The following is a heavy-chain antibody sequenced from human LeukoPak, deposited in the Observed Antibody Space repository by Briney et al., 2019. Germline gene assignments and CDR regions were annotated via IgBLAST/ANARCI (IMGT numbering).Heavy chain of an antibody. V-gene: IGHV3-23*01. J-gene: IGHJ3*02. CDR3: AKVMNYYDSSGYSGVFDI. CDR2: ISGGGGST. CDR1: GLTFSSYA. D-gene: IGHD3-22*01. Sequence: QAGGSLRLSCAASGLTFSSYAMSWVRQAPGKGLEWVSAISGGGGSTYYADSVKGRFTISRDNSKNTLYLQMNSLRAEDTAVYYCAKVMNYYDSSGYSGVFDIWGQGTMVTVSS.